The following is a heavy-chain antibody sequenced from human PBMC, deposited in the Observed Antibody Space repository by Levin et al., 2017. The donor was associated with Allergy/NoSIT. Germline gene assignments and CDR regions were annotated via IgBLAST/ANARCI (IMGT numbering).Heavy chain of an antibody. D-gene: IGHD6-6*01. J-gene: IGHJ4*02. Sequence: SETLSLTCAVYGGSFSGYYWSWIRQPPGKGLEWIGEINHSGSTNYNPSLKSRVTISVDTSKNQFSLKLSSVTAADTAVYYCARGARIAARPLFHWGQGTLVTVSS. CDR1: GGSFSGYY. V-gene: IGHV4-34*01. CDR2: INHSGST. CDR3: ARGARIAARPLFH.